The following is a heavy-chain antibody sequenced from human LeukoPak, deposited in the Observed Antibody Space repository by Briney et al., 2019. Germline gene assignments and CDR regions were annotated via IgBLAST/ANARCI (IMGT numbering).Heavy chain of an antibody. CDR1: GGSITINTYY. J-gene: IGHJ4*02. V-gene: IGHV4-39*01. Sequence: PSETLSLTCTVSGGSITINTYYWGWVRQPPGQTLEWPGNIYYSGSTYYNPSLRSRVSISMDMSRNQFSLRLSSVTAADTAIYYCATSTGGYYSENWGQGTLVTVSS. CDR3: ATSTGGYYSEN. D-gene: IGHD2-15*01. CDR2: IYYSGST.